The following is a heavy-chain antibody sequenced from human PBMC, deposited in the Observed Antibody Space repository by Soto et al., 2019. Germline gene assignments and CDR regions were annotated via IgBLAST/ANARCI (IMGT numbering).Heavy chain of an antibody. V-gene: IGHV3-74*01. J-gene: IGHJ4*02. CDR3: ARGLYREYGQDS. D-gene: IGHD3-10*01. CDR1: GFTFGNFW. Sequence: EVQLVESGGGLVQPGGSLRLSCAASGFTFGNFWMHWVRQAPGKGLVWVSRINSDGSTSYADSVKGRLTISRDNAKNTEYLEMNSLRADVTAVYYCARGLYREYGQDSWGQGVLVTVSS. CDR2: INSDGST.